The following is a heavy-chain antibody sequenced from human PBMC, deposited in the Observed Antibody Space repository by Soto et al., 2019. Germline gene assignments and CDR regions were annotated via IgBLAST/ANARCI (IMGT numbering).Heavy chain of an antibody. J-gene: IGHJ3*02. CDR1: GDSVSSNSAA. CDR2: TYYRSKWYN. Sequence: SQTLSLTCAISGDSVSSNSAAWNWIRQSPSRGLEWLGRTYYRSKWYNDYAVSVKSRITINPDTSKNQFSLQLNSGTPEDTAVYYCARDLPVYDFWSGYYSFDAFDIWGQGTMVTVSS. CDR3: ARDLPVYDFWSGYYSFDAFDI. V-gene: IGHV6-1*01. D-gene: IGHD3-3*01.